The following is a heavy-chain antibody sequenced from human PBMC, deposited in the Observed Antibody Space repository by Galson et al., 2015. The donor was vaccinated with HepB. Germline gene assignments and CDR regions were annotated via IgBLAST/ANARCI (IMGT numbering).Heavy chain of an antibody. CDR2: MYYSGST. V-gene: IGHV4-39*01. CDR3: ARKYTSGWYIGWFDP. Sequence: SETLSLTCTVSGGSISNTNYYWGWIRQPPGKGLEWIGSMYYSGSTYYNPSHKSRVTISVDTSKNQFSLKLSSVTAADTAVYYCARKYTSGWYIGWFDPWGQGTLVTVSS. J-gene: IGHJ5*02. D-gene: IGHD6-19*01. CDR1: GGSISNTNYY.